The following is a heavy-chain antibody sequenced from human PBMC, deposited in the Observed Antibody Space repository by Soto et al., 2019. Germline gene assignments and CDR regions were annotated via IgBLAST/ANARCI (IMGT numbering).Heavy chain of an antibody. J-gene: IGHJ4*02. V-gene: IGHV3-23*01. D-gene: IGHD3-10*01. CDR1: GFNLRDQA. CDR2: ISGMEDRT. CDR3: AKTYTGG. Sequence: LQSGGGIVQPGGSLRLSCTASGFNLRDQALSWVHQAPGGGLEWVSGISGMEDRTNYADFVKGRFFISKDRAKNTLNLQMNGLRDDDTAVYYCAKTYTGGWGQGTQVTVSS.